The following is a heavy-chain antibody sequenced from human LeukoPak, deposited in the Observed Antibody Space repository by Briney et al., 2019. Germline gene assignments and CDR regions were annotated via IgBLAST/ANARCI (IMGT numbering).Heavy chain of an antibody. CDR1: GYTSTSYD. D-gene: IGHD6-19*01. J-gene: IGHJ4*02. V-gene: IGHV1-8*02. Sequence: GASVKVSCKASGYTSTSYDINWVRQATGQGLEWMGWMNPNSGNTGYAQKFQGRVTMTRNTSISTAYMELSSLRSEDTAVYYCARGRGIAVAGPVRYWGQGTLVTVSS. CDR3: ARGRGIAVAGPVRY. CDR2: MNPNSGNT.